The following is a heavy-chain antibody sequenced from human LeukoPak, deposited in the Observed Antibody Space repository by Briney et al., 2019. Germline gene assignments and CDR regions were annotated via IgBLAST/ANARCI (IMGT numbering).Heavy chain of an antibody. J-gene: IGHJ4*02. V-gene: IGHV3-48*01. Sequence: PGGSLRLSCAASGFTFSSYSMNWVRQAPGKGLEWVSYISSSSSTIYYADSVKGRFTISRDNAKNSLYLQMNSLRAEDTAVYYCARRSIAAAAKEYFDHWGQGTLVTVSS. CDR3: ARRSIAAAAKEYFDH. CDR1: GFTFSSYS. CDR2: ISSSSSTI. D-gene: IGHD6-13*01.